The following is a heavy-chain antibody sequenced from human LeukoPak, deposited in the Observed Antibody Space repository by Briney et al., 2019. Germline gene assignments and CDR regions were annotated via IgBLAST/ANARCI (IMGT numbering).Heavy chain of an antibody. V-gene: IGHV4-4*07. CDR2: IYSSGSN. Sequence: SETLSLTCNVSGGSISSYYWSWFRQPAGKGLGWIGRIYSSGSNNYNPSLKRRLTKSVDTSKNQFSLKLSSVTAADTAVYYCARLFDSGYCSSTSSPQGRAAYYYMDVWGKGTTVTVSS. J-gene: IGHJ6*03. D-gene: IGHD2-2*03. CDR3: ARLFDSGYCSSTSSPQGRAAYYYMDV. CDR1: GGSISSYY.